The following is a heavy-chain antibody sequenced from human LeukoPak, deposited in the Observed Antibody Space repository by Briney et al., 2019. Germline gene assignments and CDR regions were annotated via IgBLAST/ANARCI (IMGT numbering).Heavy chain of an antibody. CDR3: ARVYCSGGSCYLYYFDY. Sequence: ASVKVSCKASGYTFTGYYMHWVRQAPGQGLEWMGRINLNSGGTNYAQKFQGRVTMTRDTSISTAYMELSRLRSDDTAVYYCARVYCSGGSCYLYYFDYWGQGTLVTVSS. V-gene: IGHV1-2*06. D-gene: IGHD2-15*01. J-gene: IGHJ4*02. CDR2: INLNSGGT. CDR1: GYTFTGYY.